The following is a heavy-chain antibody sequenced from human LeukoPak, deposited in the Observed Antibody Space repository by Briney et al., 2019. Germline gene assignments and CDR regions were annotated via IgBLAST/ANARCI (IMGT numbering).Heavy chain of an antibody. CDR1: GFTFSSYS. Sequence: PGGSLRLSCAASGFTFSSYSMNWVRQAPGKGLEWVSSISSSSSYIYYADSVKGRFTISRDNAKNSLYLQMNSLRAEDTAVYYCARDREGSGWYGDAFDIWGQGTMVTVSS. V-gene: IGHV3-21*01. CDR3: ARDREGSGWYGDAFDI. J-gene: IGHJ3*02. D-gene: IGHD6-19*01. CDR2: ISSSSSYI.